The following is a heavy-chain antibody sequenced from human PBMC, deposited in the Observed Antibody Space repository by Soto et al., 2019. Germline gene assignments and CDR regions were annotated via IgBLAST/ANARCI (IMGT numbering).Heavy chain of an antibody. D-gene: IGHD5-12*01. CDR3: AREGRWLQHYFDF. Sequence: QVQLVESGGGVVQPGRSLRLSCAASGFTFSSYGMHWVRQAPGKVLEWVAVIWYDGSNKYYADSVKGRFTISRDNSKNPLYLQMNSLRAEDTAVYYCAREGRWLQHYFDFWGQGTLVTVSS. CDR1: GFTFSSYG. J-gene: IGHJ4*02. V-gene: IGHV3-33*01. CDR2: IWYDGSNK.